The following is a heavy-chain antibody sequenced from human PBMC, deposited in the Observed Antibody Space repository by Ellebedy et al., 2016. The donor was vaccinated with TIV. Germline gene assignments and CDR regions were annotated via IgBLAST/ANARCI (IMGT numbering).Heavy chain of an antibody. Sequence: PGGSLRLSCSASGFTFSSYAMHWVRQALGKGLEHLSTISTNGGSTFYVDSVKGRFTISRDNSKNTLYLQMSSLRPEDTAVYYCVKEYGPPSLFDYWGQGTLVTVSS. CDR3: VKEYGPPSLFDY. J-gene: IGHJ4*02. V-gene: IGHV3-64D*06. D-gene: IGHD3-10*01. CDR1: GFTFSSYA. CDR2: ISTNGGST.